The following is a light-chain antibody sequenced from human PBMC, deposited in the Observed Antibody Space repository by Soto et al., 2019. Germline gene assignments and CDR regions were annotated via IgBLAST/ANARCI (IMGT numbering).Light chain of an antibody. Sequence: QSALTQPASVSGSPGQSITISCTGTSSDVGSYNLVSWYQQHPGKAPKLMIYEVSKRPSGVSNRFSGSKSGNTASLTISRLQAEDEADYYCCSYAGSKVFGTGTKLTVL. V-gene: IGLV2-23*02. J-gene: IGLJ1*01. CDR3: CSYAGSKV. CDR1: SSDVGSYNL. CDR2: EVS.